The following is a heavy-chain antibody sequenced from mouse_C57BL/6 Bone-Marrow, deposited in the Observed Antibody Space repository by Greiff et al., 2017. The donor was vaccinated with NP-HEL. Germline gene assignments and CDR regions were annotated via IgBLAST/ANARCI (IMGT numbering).Heavy chain of an antibody. CDR2: IYPGSGST. CDR3: ARWDYGSSRSFLYYFDY. CDR1: GYTFTSYW. D-gene: IGHD1-1*01. J-gene: IGHJ2*01. V-gene: IGHV1-55*01. Sequence: QVQLQQSGAELVKPGASVKMSCKASGYTFTSYWITWVKQRPGQGLEWIGDIYPGSGSTNYNEKFKSKATLTVDTSSSTAYMQLSSLTSEDSAVYYCARWDYGSSRSFLYYFDYWGQGTTLTVSS.